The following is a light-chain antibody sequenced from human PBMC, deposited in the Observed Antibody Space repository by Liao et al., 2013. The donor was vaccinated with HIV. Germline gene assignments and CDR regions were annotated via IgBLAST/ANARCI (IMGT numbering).Light chain of an antibody. J-gene: IGLJ2*01. Sequence: SYELTQPHSVSVSPGQTASISCSGDKLGDKYVSWYQEKPGQSPVLVIYQDTKRPSGIPERFSGSNSGNTATLTISGTQAMDEADYYCQAWDSSTDVVFGGGTKLTVL. CDR1: KLGDKY. CDR3: QAWDSSTDVV. V-gene: IGLV3-1*01. CDR2: QDT.